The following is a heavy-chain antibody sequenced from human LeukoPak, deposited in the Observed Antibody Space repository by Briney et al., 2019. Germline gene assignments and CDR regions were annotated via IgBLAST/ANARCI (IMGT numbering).Heavy chain of an antibody. J-gene: IGHJ6*02. CDR1: GYTFTSYD. D-gene: IGHD2-2*01. Sequence: EASVKVSCKASGYTFTSYDINWVRQATGQGLEWMGWMNPNSGNTGYAQKFQGRVTMTRNTSISTAYMELSSLRSEDTAVYYCARDYCSSTNCFYYYYGMDVWGQGTTVTVSS. CDR3: ARDYCSSTNCFYYYYGMDV. CDR2: MNPNSGNT. V-gene: IGHV1-8*01.